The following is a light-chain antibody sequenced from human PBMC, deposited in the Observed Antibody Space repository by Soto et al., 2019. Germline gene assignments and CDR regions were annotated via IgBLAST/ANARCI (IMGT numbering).Light chain of an antibody. CDR2: GAS. CDR1: QSVSSSY. V-gene: IGKV3-20*01. J-gene: IGKJ1*01. CDR3: QHYGSSLWT. Sequence: EIVLTQSPGTLSLSPGEKDTHSCRASQSVSSSYLAWYQQKPGQAPRLLIYGASSRATGIPDRFSGSGSGTDFTLTISRLEPEDFAVYYCQHYGSSLWTFGQGTKVDIK.